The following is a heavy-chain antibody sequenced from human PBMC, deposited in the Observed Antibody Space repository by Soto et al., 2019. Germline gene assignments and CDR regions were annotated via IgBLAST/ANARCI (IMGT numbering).Heavy chain of an antibody. CDR2: INSDGSTT. V-gene: IGHV3-74*01. D-gene: IGHD6-19*01. CDR3: ARGYSSGPDY. J-gene: IGHJ4*02. CDR1: GFTFSNAW. Sequence: PGGSLRLSCAASGFTFSNAWMHWVRQAPGKGLVWVSRINSDGSTTTYADSVKGRFTISRDNTKSTLYLQLNSLRAEDTALYYCARGYSSGPDYWGQGTLVTVSS.